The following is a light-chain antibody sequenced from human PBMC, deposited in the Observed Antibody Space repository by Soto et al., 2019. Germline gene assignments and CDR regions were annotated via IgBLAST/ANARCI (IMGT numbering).Light chain of an antibody. CDR3: PQYYSPLT. V-gene: IGKV4-1*01. Sequence: DIVMTQSPDSLAVSLGERATINCKSSQSVLYSSNNKNYLAWYQQKPGQPPKLLIYWASTRESGVPDRFSGSGSSTDFTHTTGSQEAEDVAVYYCPQYYSPLTFGGGTKVEIK. J-gene: IGKJ4*01. CDR1: QSVLYSSNNKNY. CDR2: WAS.